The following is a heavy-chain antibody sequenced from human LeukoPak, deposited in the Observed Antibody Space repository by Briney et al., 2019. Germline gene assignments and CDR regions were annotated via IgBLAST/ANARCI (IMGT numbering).Heavy chain of an antibody. D-gene: IGHD2-21*02. CDR1: GFTVTSNY. CDR3: ARRGDGYCSPFGY. J-gene: IGHJ4*02. V-gene: IGHV3-53*01. Sequence: PGGSLRLSCAPSGFTVTSNYMTWVRQAPEKGLEWVSSISGGGTTSYAESVKGRFTISRHDSRNTLFLQMNSLRAEDTAVYYCARRGDGYCSPFGYWGQGTLVTVAS. CDR2: ISGGGTT.